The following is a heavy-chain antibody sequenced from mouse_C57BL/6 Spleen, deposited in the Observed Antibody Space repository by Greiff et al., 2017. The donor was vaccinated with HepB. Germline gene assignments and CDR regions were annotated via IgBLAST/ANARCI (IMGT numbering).Heavy chain of an antibody. CDR3: ARSDLRRYFDV. D-gene: IGHD2-12*01. J-gene: IGHJ1*03. CDR2: IYPGSGNT. CDR1: GYTFTDYY. Sequence: QVQLQQSGPELVKPGASVKISCKASGYTFTDYYINWVKQRPGQGLEGIGWIYPGSGNTKYNEKFKGKATLTVDTSSSTAYMQLSSLTSEDSAVYFCARSDLRRYFDVWGTGTTVTVSS. V-gene: IGHV1-84*01.